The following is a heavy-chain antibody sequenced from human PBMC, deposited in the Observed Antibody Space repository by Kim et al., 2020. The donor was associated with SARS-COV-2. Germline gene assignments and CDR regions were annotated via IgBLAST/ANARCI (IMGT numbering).Heavy chain of an antibody. V-gene: IGHV3-48*02. CDR3: ARGGNNWNALDS. J-gene: IGHJ5*01. D-gene: IGHD1-1*01. CDR2: ITGNSGKR. CDR1: GFSFSSYS. Sequence: GGSLRLSCAASGFSFSSYSMYWVRQAPGEGLEYISYITGNSGKRHYAASVKGRFTISRDNATRSLYLQMNSLRDEDTAVYYCARGGNNWNALDSWGQGTLVTVSS.